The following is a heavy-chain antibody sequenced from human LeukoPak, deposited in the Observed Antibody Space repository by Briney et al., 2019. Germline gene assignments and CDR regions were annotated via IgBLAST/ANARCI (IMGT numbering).Heavy chain of an antibody. Sequence: GGSLRLSCAASGFTFSTFAMIWVRQPSGKGLEWVSSIFPSGGEIHYADSVRGRFTISRDNSKSTLSLQMNSLRAEDTAVYYCANLPLVRGVILAVVYWGQGTLVTVSS. CDR2: IFPSGGEI. CDR1: GFTFSTFA. J-gene: IGHJ4*02. D-gene: IGHD3-10*01. CDR3: ANLPLVRGVILAVVY. V-gene: IGHV3-23*01.